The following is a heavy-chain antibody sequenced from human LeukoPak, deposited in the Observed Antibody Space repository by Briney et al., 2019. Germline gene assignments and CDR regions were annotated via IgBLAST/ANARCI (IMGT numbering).Heavy chain of an antibody. Sequence: SETLSLTCAVYGGSFSGYYWSWIRQPPGKGLEWIGEINHSGSTNYNPSLKSRVTISVDTYKNQFSLKLSSVTAADTAVYYCARWLRWKSYFDYWGQGTLVTVSS. CDR1: GGSFSGYY. V-gene: IGHV4-34*01. CDR2: INHSGST. D-gene: IGHD4-23*01. CDR3: ARWLRWKSYFDY. J-gene: IGHJ4*02.